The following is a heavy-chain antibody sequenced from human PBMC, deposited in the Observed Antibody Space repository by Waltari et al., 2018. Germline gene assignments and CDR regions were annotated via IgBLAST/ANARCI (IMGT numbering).Heavy chain of an antibody. J-gene: IGHJ6*02. CDR3: AKGITIIGVVPLGV. V-gene: IGHV3-23*01. Sequence: EVQLLESGGVLVQPGGSLRLSCAASGFTFSSYAMSWFRQAPGKGLGWGSAIRGSGGSTYYADSVKGRVTISRDKSKNTLYLQMSSVRAEDTAVYYCAKGITIIGVVPLGVWGQGTTVTVSS. D-gene: IGHD3-3*01. CDR2: IRGSGGST. CDR1: GFTFSSYA.